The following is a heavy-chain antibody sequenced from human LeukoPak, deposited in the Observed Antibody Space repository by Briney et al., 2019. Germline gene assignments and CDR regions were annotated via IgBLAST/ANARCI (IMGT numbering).Heavy chain of an antibody. Sequence: SVKVSCKASGGTFSSYAISWVRQAPGQGLEWMGGIIPIFGTANYAQKFQGRVTITTDESTSTAYMELSSLRSDDTAVYYCARALFYGDYVDYNVFDIWGQGTMVTVSS. CDR3: ARALFYGDYVDYNVFDI. CDR1: GGTFSSYA. V-gene: IGHV1-69*05. D-gene: IGHD4-17*01. J-gene: IGHJ3*02. CDR2: IIPIFGTA.